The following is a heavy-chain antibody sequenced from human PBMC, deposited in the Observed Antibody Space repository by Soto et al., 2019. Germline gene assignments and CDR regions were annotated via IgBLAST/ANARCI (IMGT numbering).Heavy chain of an antibody. CDR3: ARVYFGYCSSTSCYGAFDI. CDR2: ISSSSSYI. CDR1: GFTFSSYS. Sequence: GGSLRLSCAASGFTFSSYSMNWVRQAPGKGLEWVSSISSSSSYIYYADSVKGRFTISRDNAKNSLYLQMNSLRAEDTAVYYCARVYFGYCSSTSCYGAFDIWGQGTMVTVSS. D-gene: IGHD2-2*03. V-gene: IGHV3-21*01. J-gene: IGHJ3*02.